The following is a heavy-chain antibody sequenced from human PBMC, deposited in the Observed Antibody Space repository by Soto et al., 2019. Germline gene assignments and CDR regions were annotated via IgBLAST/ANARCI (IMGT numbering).Heavy chain of an antibody. D-gene: IGHD3-3*01. CDR3: AKGHRFLEWLSNYYYGMDV. CDR1: GFTFSSYA. V-gene: IGHV3-23*01. CDR2: ISGSGGST. Sequence: GGSLRLSCAASGFTFSSYAMSWVRQAPGKGLEWVSAISGSGGSTYYADSVKGRFTISRDNSKNTLYLQMNSLRAEDTAVYYCAKGHRFLEWLSNYYYGMDVWGQGTKVTVSS. J-gene: IGHJ6*02.